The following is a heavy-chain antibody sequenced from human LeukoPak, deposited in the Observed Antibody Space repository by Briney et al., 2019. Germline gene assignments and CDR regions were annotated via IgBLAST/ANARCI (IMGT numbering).Heavy chain of an antibody. J-gene: IGHJ6*02. CDR2: IYSGGST. D-gene: IGHD3-3*01. CDR1: GFTFDDCA. Sequence: GGSLRLSCAASGFTFDDCAMHWVRQAPGKGLEWVSGIYSGGSTYYADSVKGRFTISRDNSKNTLYLQMNSLRAEDTAVYYCARGKTPSRHTIFGVVLHGMDVWGQGTTVTVSS. V-gene: IGHV3-66*01. CDR3: ARGKTPSRHTIFGVVLHGMDV.